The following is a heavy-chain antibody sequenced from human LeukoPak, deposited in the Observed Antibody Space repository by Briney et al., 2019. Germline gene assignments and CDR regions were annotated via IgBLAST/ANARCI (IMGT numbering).Heavy chain of an antibody. D-gene: IGHD5-24*01. CDR3: ARAFTGVDGYTLREPGDY. J-gene: IGHJ4*02. Sequence: ASVKVSCKASGYTFTLYGISWVRQAPGQGLEWMGIINPSGGSTSYAQKFQGRVTMTRDMSTSTVYMELSSLRSEDTAVYYCARAFTGVDGYTLREPGDYWGQGTLVTVSS. CDR1: GYTFTLYG. CDR2: INPSGGST. V-gene: IGHV1-46*01.